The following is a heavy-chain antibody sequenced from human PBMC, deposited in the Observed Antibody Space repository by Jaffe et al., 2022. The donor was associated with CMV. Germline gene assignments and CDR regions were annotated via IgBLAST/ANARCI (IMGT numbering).Heavy chain of an antibody. D-gene: IGHD6-13*01. V-gene: IGHV1-69*09. Sequence: QVQLVQSGAEVKKPGSSVKVSCKASGGTFSSYAISWVRQAPGQGLEWMGRIIPILGIANYAQKFQGRVTITADKSTSTAYMELSSLRSEDTAVYYCARDLLIAAAGLYYYYMDVWGKGTTVTVSS. CDR1: GGTFSSYA. CDR2: IIPILGIA. CDR3: ARDLLIAAAGLYYYYMDV. J-gene: IGHJ6*03.